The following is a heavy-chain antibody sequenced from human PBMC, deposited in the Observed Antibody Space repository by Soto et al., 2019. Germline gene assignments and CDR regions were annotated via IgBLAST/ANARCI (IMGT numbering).Heavy chain of an antibody. D-gene: IGHD2-8*01. V-gene: IGHV3-21*04. CDR2: ISSSGIYI. CDR3: AKEDDAWTNGHFDI. J-gene: IGHJ3*02. CDR1: GFTFSNYF. Sequence: GSLRLSCAASGFTFSNYFMNWVRQAPGKGLEWVSSISSSGIYIYYADSVKGRFTISRDNAKNSLYLQMNSLRAEDTAIYYCAKEDDAWTNGHFDIWGQGTMVTVSS.